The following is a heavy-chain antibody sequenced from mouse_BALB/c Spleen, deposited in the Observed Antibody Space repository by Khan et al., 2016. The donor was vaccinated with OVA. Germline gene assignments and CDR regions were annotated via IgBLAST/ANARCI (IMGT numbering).Heavy chain of an antibody. V-gene: IGHV1-18*01. CDR3: TRGGFGGFAC. J-gene: IGHJ3*01. CDR1: GYTFADYN. CDR2: ITPNNGGS. Sequence: VRLQQSGPELVKPGTSVKIPCKASGYTFADYNVDWVKQSHGKSLEWIGDITPNNGGSIYNQKFKGKATLTVDKSSSTAYMELRSLTSEDTAVYYCTRGGFGGFACWGQGTLVTVSA.